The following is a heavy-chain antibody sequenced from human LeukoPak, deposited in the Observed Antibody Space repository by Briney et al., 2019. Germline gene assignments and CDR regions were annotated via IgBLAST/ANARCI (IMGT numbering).Heavy chain of an antibody. Sequence: SGTLSLTCGVSGGSITSTNWWSWVRQPPGQGLEWIEEISLTGRTNYNPSLIGRVIMSLDESRNQLSLTLTSVTAADTAMYYCTRESGPYCPFGYWGQGTLVVVPS. J-gene: IGHJ4*02. V-gene: IGHV4-4*02. CDR1: GGSITSTNW. D-gene: IGHD1-26*01. CDR3: TRESGPYCPFGY. CDR2: ISLTGRT.